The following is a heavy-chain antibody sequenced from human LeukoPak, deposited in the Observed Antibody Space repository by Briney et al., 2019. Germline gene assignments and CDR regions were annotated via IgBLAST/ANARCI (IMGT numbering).Heavy chain of an antibody. Sequence: SEPLSLTCSVSGGSIKRSSDYWAWIRQPPGNGLERIGTSHYTGRTYYTASLIRRLTVSGDTSKNQVYLKVNCVTAAVTAGHYCARHPSGSSFDYWGKRTLVAVAT. CDR1: GGSIKRSSDY. D-gene: IGHD1-26*01. J-gene: IGHJ4*02. CDR3: ARHPSGSSFDY. CDR2: SHYTGRT. V-gene: IGHV4-39*01.